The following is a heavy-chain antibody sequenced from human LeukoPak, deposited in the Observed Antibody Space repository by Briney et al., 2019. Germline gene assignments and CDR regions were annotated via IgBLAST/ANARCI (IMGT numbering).Heavy chain of an antibody. J-gene: IGHJ4*02. CDR2: IKQDGSEK. Sequence: PGGSLRLSCAASGFTFSSYWMSWVRQAPGKGLEWVANIKQDGSEKYYVDSVKGRFTISRDNAENSLYLQMNSLRAEDTAVYYCAREHHYYDSSGYYYDSFDYWGQGTLVTVSS. CDR3: AREHHYYDSSGYYYDSFDY. CDR1: GFTFSSYW. D-gene: IGHD3-22*01. V-gene: IGHV3-7*01.